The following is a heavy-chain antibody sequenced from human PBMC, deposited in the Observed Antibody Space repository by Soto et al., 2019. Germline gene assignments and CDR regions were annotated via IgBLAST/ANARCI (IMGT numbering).Heavy chain of an antibody. CDR2: IKGEADGGTT. V-gene: IGHV3-15*01. Sequence: GWSLRLACASSGFTFSNAWMSGVFQAPGKGLEWVGRIKGEADGGTTDYAAPVEGRITISRDHSKDTLYLQMNSLKTEDTAVYYCTTGLSNGYYNFDYWGQGTPVTVSS. D-gene: IGHD3-22*01. CDR1: GFTFSNAW. CDR3: TTGLSNGYYNFDY. J-gene: IGHJ4*02.